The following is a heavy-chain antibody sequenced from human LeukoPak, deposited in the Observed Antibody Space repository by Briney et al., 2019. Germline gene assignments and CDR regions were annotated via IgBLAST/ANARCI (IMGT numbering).Heavy chain of an antibody. CDR2: INQGGSDK. V-gene: IGHV3-7*01. J-gene: IGHJ4*02. CDR1: GFTFSSYS. CDR3: TRDRSRAEDD. Sequence: GGSLRLSCAASGFTFSSYSMNWVRQAPGKGLEWVANINQGGSDKYYVDSVEGRFTISRDNANNLLYLQMNSLRGEDTAVYYCTRDRSRAEDDWGQGTLVTVSS. D-gene: IGHD1-14*01.